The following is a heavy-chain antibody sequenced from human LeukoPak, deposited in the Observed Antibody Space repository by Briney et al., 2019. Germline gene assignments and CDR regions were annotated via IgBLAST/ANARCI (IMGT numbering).Heavy chain of an antibody. Sequence: SGGSLRLSCAASGFTFSSNWMHWVRQVPGKGLVWVSLINPSGSFTTYADSVKGRFTISRGNAKNRLYMQMNSLRVEDTAVYYCARDMIRGVIKNWGQGTLVTVSS. CDR3: ARDMIRGVIKN. CDR1: GFTFSSNW. CDR2: INPSGSFT. D-gene: IGHD3-10*01. J-gene: IGHJ4*02. V-gene: IGHV3-74*01.